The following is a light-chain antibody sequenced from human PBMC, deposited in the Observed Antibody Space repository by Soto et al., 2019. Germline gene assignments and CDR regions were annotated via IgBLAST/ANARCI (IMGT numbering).Light chain of an antibody. Sequence: QSALTQPASVSGSPGQSITLSCTGANSDINNYDYVSWYRQYPGLAPQLIISEVTNRPSVISDRFSGSKSANTAYPTISGLQVEDEADYYCCSHTISGSGTPVFGGGTKLTVL. CDR1: NSDINNYDY. V-gene: IGLV2-14*01. J-gene: IGLJ2*01. CDR3: CSHTISGSGTPV. CDR2: EVT.